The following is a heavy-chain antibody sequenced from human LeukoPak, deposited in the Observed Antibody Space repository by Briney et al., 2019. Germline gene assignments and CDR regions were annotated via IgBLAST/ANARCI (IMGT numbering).Heavy chain of an antibody. Sequence: PSETLSHTCTVSGGSISSYYWTWIRQPPGEGLEWIGYIFDSGSTNYNPSLKSRVTISVDTSKNQFSLQLRSVTAADTAVYFCTRDPSALSSYFDSWGQGTLVIVSS. CDR1: GGSISSYY. V-gene: IGHV4-59*01. CDR3: TRDPSALSSYFDS. J-gene: IGHJ4*02. CDR2: IFDSGST.